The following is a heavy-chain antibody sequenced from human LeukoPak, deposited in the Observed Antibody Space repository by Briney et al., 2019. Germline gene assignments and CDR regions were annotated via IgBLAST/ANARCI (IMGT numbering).Heavy chain of an antibody. Sequence: GGSLRLSCAASGFTLSTYGMHWVRQAPGKGLEWLAFIQSDERNKNYADSVKGRLTISRDISKNTLYLQMNSLTSEDTAMYYCTRDANWALDYWGQGTPVSVSS. CDR3: TRDANWALDY. V-gene: IGHV3-30*02. CDR2: IQSDERNK. D-gene: IGHD7-27*01. J-gene: IGHJ4*02. CDR1: GFTLSTYG.